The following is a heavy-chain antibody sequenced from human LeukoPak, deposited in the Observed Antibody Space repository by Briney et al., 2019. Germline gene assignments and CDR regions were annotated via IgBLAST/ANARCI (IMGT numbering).Heavy chain of an antibody. D-gene: IGHD2-8*01. CDR2: INPSGGST. CDR1: GYTFTSYY. CDR3: VGSLGYCTSSLCYLKY. J-gene: IGHJ4*02. V-gene: IGHV1-46*01. Sequence: ASVKVSCKASGYTFTSYYMHWVRQAPGQGLEWMGIINPSGGSTSYAQKFQGRVTMTRDMSTSTVYMELSSLRSEDTAVYYCVGSLGYCTSSLCYLKYWGQGTLVTVSS.